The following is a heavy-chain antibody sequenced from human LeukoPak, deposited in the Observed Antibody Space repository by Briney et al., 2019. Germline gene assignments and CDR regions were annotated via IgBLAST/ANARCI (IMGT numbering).Heavy chain of an antibody. CDR1: GFTFSSYG. Sequence: GGSLRLSCAASGFTFSSYGMHWVRQAPGKGLEWVAVISYDGSNKYYADSVKGRFTISRDNSKNTLYLQVNSLRAEDTAVYYCAKDYCTNGVCYDYWGQGTLVTVSS. CDR3: AKDYCTNGVCYDY. V-gene: IGHV3-30*18. D-gene: IGHD2-8*01. J-gene: IGHJ4*02. CDR2: ISYDGSNK.